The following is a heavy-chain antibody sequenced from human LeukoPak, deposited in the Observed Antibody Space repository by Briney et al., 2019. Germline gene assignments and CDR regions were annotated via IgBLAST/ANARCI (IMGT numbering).Heavy chain of an antibody. CDR1: GGSITSSNW. CDR2: IYTSGST. Sequence: SETLSLTCAVSGGSITSSNWWSWVRQPPGKGLEWIGRIYTSGSTNYNPSLKSRVTISVDTSKNQFSLKLSSVTAADTAVYYCARGGSVCSGGSCYDYYNYYYYMDVWGKGTTVTVSS. CDR3: ARGGSVCSGGSCYDYYNYYYYMDV. D-gene: IGHD2-15*01. V-gene: IGHV4-4*02. J-gene: IGHJ6*03.